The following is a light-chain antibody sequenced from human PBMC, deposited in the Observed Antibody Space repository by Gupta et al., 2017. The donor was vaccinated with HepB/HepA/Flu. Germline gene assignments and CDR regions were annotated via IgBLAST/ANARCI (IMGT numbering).Light chain of an antibody. CDR3: QKDKTDGST. Sequence: DIQMTQSPSSLSASVGDRVTITCRASQDISNYLAWYQQKPGKVPKLLIYSASTLQSGVPTRFSGGGSGTEFTLSIISLQPEDFATYYCQKDKTDGSTFGQGTKVEIK. CDR2: SAS. V-gene: IGKV1-27*01. CDR1: QDISNY. J-gene: IGKJ1*01.